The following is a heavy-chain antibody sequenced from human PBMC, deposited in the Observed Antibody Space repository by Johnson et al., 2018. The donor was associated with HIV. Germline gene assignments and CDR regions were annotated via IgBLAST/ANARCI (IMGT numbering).Heavy chain of an antibody. CDR2: IRYDGSNK. CDR3: ARELGGSSLPFGAFDI. V-gene: IGHV3-33*01. Sequence: QVQLVEYGGGVVQPGRSLRLSCAASGFTFSSYGMHWVRQAPGKGLEWVAFIRYDGSNKYYADSVKGRFTISRDNAKNSVYLQMNSLRAEDTAVYYCARELGGSSLPFGAFDIWGQGTMVTVSS. J-gene: IGHJ3*02. D-gene: IGHD6-13*01. CDR1: GFTFSSYG.